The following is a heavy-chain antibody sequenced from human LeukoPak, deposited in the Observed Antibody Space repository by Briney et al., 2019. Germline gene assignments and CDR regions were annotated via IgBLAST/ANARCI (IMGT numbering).Heavy chain of an antibody. D-gene: IGHD2-2*01. CDR1: GGSISSSSYY. CDR3: ARCVPYQLLGEDYFDY. Sequence: SETLSLTCTVSGGSISSSSYYWGWIRQPPGKGLEWIGSIYYSGSTYYNPSLKSRVTISVDTSKNQFSLKLSSVTAADTAVYYCARCVPYQLLGEDYFDYWGQGTLVTVSS. V-gene: IGHV4-39*07. J-gene: IGHJ4*02. CDR2: IYYSGST.